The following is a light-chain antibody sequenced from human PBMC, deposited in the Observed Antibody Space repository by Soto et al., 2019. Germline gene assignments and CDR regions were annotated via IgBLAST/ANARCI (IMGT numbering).Light chain of an antibody. CDR2: LNSDGSH. V-gene: IGLV4-69*01. J-gene: IGLJ2*01. CDR3: QTWGTDFSQV. CDR1: SGHSSYA. Sequence: QLVLTQSPSASASLGASVKLTCTLSSGHSSYAIAWHQQQPEKGPRYLMKLNSDGSHNKGDGIPDRFSGSSSGAERYLTICGLQSEDEADYYCQTWGTDFSQVFGGGTKLTVL.